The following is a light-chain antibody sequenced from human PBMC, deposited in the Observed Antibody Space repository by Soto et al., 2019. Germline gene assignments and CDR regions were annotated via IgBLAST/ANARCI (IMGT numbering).Light chain of an antibody. CDR3: GTWDSSLSAYV. V-gene: IGLV1-51*01. Sequence: QSVLTQPPSVSAAPGQKVTISCSGSSSNIGKKYVFWYQQVPGTAPKLLIYDNNKRPSGIPDRFSGSKSGTSATLGITGLQTGDEADYYCGTWDSSLSAYVFGTGTKATV. CDR1: SSNIGKKY. CDR2: DNN. J-gene: IGLJ1*01.